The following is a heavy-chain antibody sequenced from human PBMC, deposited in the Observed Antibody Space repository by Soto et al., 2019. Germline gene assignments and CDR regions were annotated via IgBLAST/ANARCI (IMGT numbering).Heavy chain of an antibody. CDR3: ARAGVQLWSHFAY. CDR1: GFTVSSNY. Sequence: EVQLVESGGGLIQPGGSLRLSCAASGFTVSSNYMSWVRQAPGKGLEWVSVIYSGGSTYYADSVKGRFTISRDNSKNTLYLQMNSLRAEDTAVYYCARAGVQLWSHFAYWGQGTLVTVSS. CDR2: IYSGGST. D-gene: IGHD5-18*01. J-gene: IGHJ4*02. V-gene: IGHV3-53*01.